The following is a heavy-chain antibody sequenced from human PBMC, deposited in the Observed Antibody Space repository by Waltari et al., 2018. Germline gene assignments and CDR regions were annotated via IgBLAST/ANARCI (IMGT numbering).Heavy chain of an antibody. J-gene: IGHJ6*03. CDR2: VYHTGST. V-gene: IGHV4-30-2*01. CDR1: SVSISSAGYS. Sequence: QVQLQESGSGLVKPSQTLSLPCTVSSVSISSAGYSWSWIRQPIGKGLELIGYVYHTGSTYYNPSLQSRVTISVDRSKNQFSLKLSSGTAADTAVYYCARGRGSYYYYYYLDVWGKGTTVIVSS. D-gene: IGHD2-15*01. CDR3: ARGRGSYYYYYYLDV.